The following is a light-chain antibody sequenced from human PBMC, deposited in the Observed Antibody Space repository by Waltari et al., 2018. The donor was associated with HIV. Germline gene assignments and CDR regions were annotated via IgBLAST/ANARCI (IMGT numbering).Light chain of an antibody. J-gene: IGKJ1*01. CDR3: QQYYSTPWT. CDR1: QSVLYSSNNKNY. V-gene: IGKV4-1*01. CDR2: CAS. Sequence: DMEMTQFPDSLAVSLNERATINCKSSQSVLYSSNNKNYLAWYQQKPGQPPKLLIYCASTRESGVPDRFSGSGSGTDFTLTISSLQAEDVAVYYCQQYYSTPWTFGQGTKVEI.